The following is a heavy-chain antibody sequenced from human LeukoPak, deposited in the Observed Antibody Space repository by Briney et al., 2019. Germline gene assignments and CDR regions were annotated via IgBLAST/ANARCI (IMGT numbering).Heavy chain of an antibody. CDR1: GFTFSSYI. D-gene: IGHD3-22*01. Sequence: GGSLRLSCAASGFTFSSYIMNWVRQAPGKGLEWVSSISSSSTYIYYADSVKGRFTISRDNAKNSLYLQMNSLRAEDTAVYYCARGGGKHYYDSSGYYPLDYWGQGTLVTVSS. CDR3: ARGGGKHYYDSSGYYPLDY. CDR2: ISSSSTYI. J-gene: IGHJ4*02. V-gene: IGHV3-21*01.